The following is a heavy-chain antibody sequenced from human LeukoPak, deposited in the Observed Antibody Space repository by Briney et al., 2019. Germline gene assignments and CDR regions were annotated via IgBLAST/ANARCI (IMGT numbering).Heavy chain of an antibody. CDR1: GFTFSSYW. CDR3: ASGTASYY. J-gene: IGHJ4*02. Sequence: TGGSLRLSCAASGFTFSSYWMHWVRQVPGKGLVWVSRIKGDGTSTSYADSVKGRFTISRDNAKNTLYLQMNSLRAEDTAVYYCASGTASYYWGQGTLVTVSS. CDR2: IKGDGTST. V-gene: IGHV3-74*01.